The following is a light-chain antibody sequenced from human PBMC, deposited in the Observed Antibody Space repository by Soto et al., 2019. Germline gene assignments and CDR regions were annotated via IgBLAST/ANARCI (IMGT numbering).Light chain of an antibody. CDR1: QSISSW. J-gene: IGKJ4*01. V-gene: IGKV1-5*03. Sequence: DIQMTQSPSTLSASVGDRVTITCRASQSISSWLAWYQQKPGKAPKVLISKASTLQSGVPSRFSGSRSATEFTLTVSSLQPDDFATYYCQQVKTYPRTFGGGTKVEIK. CDR3: QQVKTYPRT. CDR2: KAS.